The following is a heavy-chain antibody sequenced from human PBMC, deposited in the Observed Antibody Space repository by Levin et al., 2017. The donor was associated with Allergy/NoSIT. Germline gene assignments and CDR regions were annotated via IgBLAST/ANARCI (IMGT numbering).Heavy chain of an antibody. V-gene: IGHV3-11*01. D-gene: IGHD3-22*01. Sequence: PGGSLRLSCAASGFTFSDYYMSWIRQAPGKGLEWVSYISSSGSTIYYADSVKGRFTISRDNAKNSLYLQMNSLRAEDTAVYYCARDSIDYYYYGMDVWGQGTTVTVSS. CDR2: ISSSGSTI. J-gene: IGHJ6*02. CDR1: GFTFSDYY. CDR3: ARDSIDYYYYGMDV.